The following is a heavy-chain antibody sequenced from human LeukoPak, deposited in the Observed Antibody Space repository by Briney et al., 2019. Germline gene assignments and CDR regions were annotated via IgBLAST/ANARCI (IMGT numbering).Heavy chain of an antibody. D-gene: IGHD5-12*01. CDR3: ARARETVAIDY. CDR2: INHSGST. Sequence: PSETLSLTCAVYGESFSGYYWTWIRQPPGKGLEWIAEINHSGSTNYNPSLKSRVTISADTSKNQFSLKMNSVTAADTAVYYCARARETVAIDYWGQGTLVTVSS. CDR1: GESFSGYY. V-gene: IGHV4-34*01. J-gene: IGHJ4*02.